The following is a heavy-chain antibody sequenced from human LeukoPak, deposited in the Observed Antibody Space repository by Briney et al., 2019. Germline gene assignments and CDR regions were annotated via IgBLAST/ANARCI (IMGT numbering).Heavy chain of an antibody. CDR1: GFTFDDYG. CDR3: AKGDTTWELPHDY. Sequence: GGSLRLSCAASGFTFDDYGMSWVRQAPGKGLEWVSGINWNGGSTGYADSVKGQFTISRDSAKNSLYLQMNSLRAEDTAVYYCAKGDTTWELPHDYWGQGTLVTVSS. V-gene: IGHV3-20*04. J-gene: IGHJ4*02. D-gene: IGHD1-26*01. CDR2: INWNGGST.